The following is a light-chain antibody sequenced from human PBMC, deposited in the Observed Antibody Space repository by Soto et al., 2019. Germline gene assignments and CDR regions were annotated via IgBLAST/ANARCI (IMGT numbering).Light chain of an antibody. CDR2: KAS. CDR3: QQYNGYPHT. Sequence: DIPMTQSPSTLSASVGDRVTITCRASQSISTWLAWYQQKPGKAPKLLIYKASSLRNGVPSRFSGSGSGTEFTLTIYSLQPDDFASYYCQQYNGYPHTFGPGTKLEIK. CDR1: QSISTW. V-gene: IGKV1-5*03. J-gene: IGKJ2*01.